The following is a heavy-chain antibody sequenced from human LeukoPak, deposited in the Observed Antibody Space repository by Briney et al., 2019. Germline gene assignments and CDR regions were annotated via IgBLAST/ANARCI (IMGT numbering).Heavy chain of an antibody. J-gene: IGHJ4*02. CDR2: INSDGSST. Sequence: GGSLRLSCAASGFTLSNYWMHWVRQAPGKGLVWVSRINSDGSSTSYADSVKGRLTISRGNAKNTLYLQMNSLRAEDTAVYYCARGARYYPVDYWGQGTLVTVSS. CDR3: ARGARYYPVDY. CDR1: GFTLSNYW. D-gene: IGHD3-22*01. V-gene: IGHV3-74*01.